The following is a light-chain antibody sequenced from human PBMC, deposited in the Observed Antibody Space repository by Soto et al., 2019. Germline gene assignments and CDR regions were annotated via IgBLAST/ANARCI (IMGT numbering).Light chain of an antibody. J-gene: IGKJ1*01. Sequence: EIVMTQSPATLSVSPGERVTLSCRASQSVSSNLAWYQQKPGLAPRLLIYGASTRATGIPARFSGSGSGTECTLTISSLQSEDVAVYHCQQYHDWPLTFGQGTKVEIK. V-gene: IGKV3-15*01. CDR1: QSVSSN. CDR2: GAS. CDR3: QQYHDWPLT.